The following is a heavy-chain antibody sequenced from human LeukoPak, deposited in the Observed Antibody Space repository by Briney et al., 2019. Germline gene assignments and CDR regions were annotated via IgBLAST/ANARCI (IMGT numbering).Heavy chain of an antibody. J-gene: IGHJ4*02. Sequence: SVKVSCKASGGTFSSYAISWVRQAPGQGLEWMGRIIPIFGTANYAQKFQGRVTITTDESTSTAYMELSSLRSEDTAVYDCARDSYYDSSGYSTTSVYWGQGTLVTVSS. V-gene: IGHV1-69*05. CDR2: IIPIFGTA. CDR1: GGTFSSYA. CDR3: ARDSYYDSSGYSTTSVY. D-gene: IGHD3-22*01.